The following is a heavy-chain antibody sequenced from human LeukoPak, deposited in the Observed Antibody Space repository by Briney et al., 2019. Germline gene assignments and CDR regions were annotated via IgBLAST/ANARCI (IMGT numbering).Heavy chain of an antibody. D-gene: IGHD2-15*01. CDR2: ISAYNGNT. V-gene: IGHV1-18*01. CDR3: ARASLGGYCSGGSCSDSHFDY. CDR1: GYTFTSYG. J-gene: IGHJ4*02. Sequence: SVKVSCKASGYTFTSYGISWVRQAPGQGLEWMGWISAYNGNTNYAQKLQGRVTMTTDTSTSTAYMELRSLRSDDTAVYYCARASLGGYCSGGSCSDSHFDYWGQGTLVTVSS.